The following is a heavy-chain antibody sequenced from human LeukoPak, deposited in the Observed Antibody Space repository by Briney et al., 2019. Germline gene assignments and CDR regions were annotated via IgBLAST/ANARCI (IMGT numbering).Heavy chain of an antibody. J-gene: IGHJ6*02. D-gene: IGHD4-17*01. CDR3: AREDPQTTVPEGMDV. CDR2: IYYSGTT. V-gene: IGHV4-59*11. Sequence: SETLSLTCTVSGGSISSHYWSWIRQPPGKGLEWIGYIYYSGTTNYNPSLKSRITISVDTSKNQFSLQLRSVTAADTAVYYCAREDPQTTVPEGMDVWGQGTTVTVSS. CDR1: GGSISSHY.